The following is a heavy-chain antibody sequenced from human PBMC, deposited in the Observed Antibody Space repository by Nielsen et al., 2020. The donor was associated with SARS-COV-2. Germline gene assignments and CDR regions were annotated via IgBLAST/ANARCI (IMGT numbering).Heavy chain of an antibody. D-gene: IGHD6-13*01. Sequence: GESLKISCKGSGYSFTSYWIGWVRQMPGKGLEWMGIIYPGDSDTRYSPSFQGQVTISADKSISTAYLQWSSLKASDTAMYYCARVGYTERKRGYYFDYWGQGTLVTVSS. J-gene: IGHJ4*02. V-gene: IGHV5-51*01. CDR3: ARVGYTERKRGYYFDY. CDR2: IYPGDSDT. CDR1: GYSFTSYW.